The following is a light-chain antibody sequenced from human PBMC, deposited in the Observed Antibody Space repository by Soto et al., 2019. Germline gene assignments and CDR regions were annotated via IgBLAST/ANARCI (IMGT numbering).Light chain of an antibody. J-gene: IGKJ1*01. CDR2: AAS. V-gene: IGKV1-39*01. CDR1: QSISNF. CDR3: QQSYRNPRT. Sequence: DIQMTQSPSFLSASAGDRVTIFCRASQSISNFLHWYQQKPGKAPKLLIYAASKLESGVPSRFGGSGSGTDFTLTISSLQPEDFATYYCQQSYRNPRTFGPGTKVDIK.